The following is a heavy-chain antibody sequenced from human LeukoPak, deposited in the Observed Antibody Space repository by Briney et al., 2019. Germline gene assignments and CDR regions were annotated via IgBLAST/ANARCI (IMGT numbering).Heavy chain of an antibody. Sequence: ASVNVSCTASGYTFTGYYMHWVRQAPGQGLEWMGWISAYNGNTNYAQKLQGRVTMTTDTSTSTAYMELRSLRSDDTAVYYCAREWDCSGGSCYSGNWFDPWGQGTLVTVSS. D-gene: IGHD2-15*01. CDR2: ISAYNGNT. CDR3: AREWDCSGGSCYSGNWFDP. J-gene: IGHJ5*02. V-gene: IGHV1-18*04. CDR1: GYTFTGYY.